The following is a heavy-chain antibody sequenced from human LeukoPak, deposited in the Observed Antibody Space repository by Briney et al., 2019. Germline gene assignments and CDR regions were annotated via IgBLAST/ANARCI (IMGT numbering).Heavy chain of an antibody. CDR2: IKSKTDGGTT. V-gene: IGHV3-15*01. CDR1: GFTFSNAW. CDR3: TTAPLVVVYSPGDAFDI. D-gene: IGHD3-22*01. J-gene: IGHJ3*02. Sequence: GGSLRLSCAASGFTFSNAWMSWVRQAPGKGLEWVGRIKSKTDGGTTDYAAPVKGRFTISRDDSKNTLYLQMNSLKTEDTAVYYCTTAPLVVVYSPGDAFDIWGQGTMVTVSS.